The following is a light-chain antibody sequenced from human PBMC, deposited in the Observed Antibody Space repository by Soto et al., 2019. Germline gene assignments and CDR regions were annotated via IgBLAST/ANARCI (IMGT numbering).Light chain of an antibody. CDR2: EVV. CDR1: KNDIGLYDF. Sequence: QSVLAQPPSASGSPGQSVTISCTGTKNDIGLYDFVSWYQHHPGKAPRLIIYEVVQRPSGVPDRFSGSKSGNTASLTVSGLQAADEADYYCSSFSVASPLFGTGTKVTVL. CDR3: SSFSVASPL. J-gene: IGLJ1*01. V-gene: IGLV2-8*01.